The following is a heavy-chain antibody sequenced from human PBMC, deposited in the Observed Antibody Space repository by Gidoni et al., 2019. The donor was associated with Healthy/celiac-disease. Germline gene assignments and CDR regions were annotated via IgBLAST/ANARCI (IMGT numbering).Heavy chain of an antibody. CDR3: ARVPGYYDFWSGHHHPHFDY. V-gene: IGHV3-74*01. Sequence: GRSTGYADAVRGQFTISKDNAKMTLYLQLNSLKAEDTAVYYCARVPGYYDFWSGHHHPHFDYRGQGTLVTVSS. J-gene: IGHJ4*02. CDR2: GRST. D-gene: IGHD3-3*01.